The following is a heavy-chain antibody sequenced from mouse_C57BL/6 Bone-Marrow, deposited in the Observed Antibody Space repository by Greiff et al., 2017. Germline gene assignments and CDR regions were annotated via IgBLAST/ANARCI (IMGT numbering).Heavy chain of an antibody. CDR2: INPNNGGT. J-gene: IGHJ4*01. CDR1: GYTSTDYY. D-gene: IGHD1-1*02. V-gene: IGHV1-26*01. CDR3: ARGGGVMNY. Sequence: EVQLQQSGPELVKPGASVKISCKASGYTSTDYYMNWVKQSHGKSLEWIGDINPNNGGTSYNQKFKGKATLTVDKSSSTAYMELRSLTSEDSAVYYCARGGGVMNYWGQGTSVTVSS.